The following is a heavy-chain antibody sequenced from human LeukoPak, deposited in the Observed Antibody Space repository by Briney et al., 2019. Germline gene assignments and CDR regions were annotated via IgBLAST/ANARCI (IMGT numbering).Heavy chain of an antibody. D-gene: IGHD3-22*01. Sequence: SLRLSCVASGFTFDDYAMHWVRQGPGKGLEWVSGINWKSNDVGYADSVKGRFTISRDNAKNSVYLQMNSLRAEDTAFYYCAKEISGYFNVIDFWGQGTLVTVSS. CDR1: GFTFDDYA. J-gene: IGHJ4*02. CDR3: AKEISGYFNVIDF. CDR2: INWKSNDV. V-gene: IGHV3-9*01.